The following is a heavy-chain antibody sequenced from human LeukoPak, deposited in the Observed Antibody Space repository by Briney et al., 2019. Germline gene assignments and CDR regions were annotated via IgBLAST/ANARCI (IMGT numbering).Heavy chain of an antibody. J-gene: IGHJ2*01. D-gene: IGHD3-22*01. V-gene: IGHV3-23*01. CDR3: AKDLDYYDSSGYYFGWYFDL. Sequence: GGSLRLSCAASGFTFSSYAMSWVRQAPGKGLEWVSAISGSGGSTYYADSVKGRFTISRGNSKNTLYLQMNSLRAEDTAVYYCAKDLDYYDSSGYYFGWYFDLWGRGTLVTVSS. CDR2: ISGSGGST. CDR1: GFTFSSYA.